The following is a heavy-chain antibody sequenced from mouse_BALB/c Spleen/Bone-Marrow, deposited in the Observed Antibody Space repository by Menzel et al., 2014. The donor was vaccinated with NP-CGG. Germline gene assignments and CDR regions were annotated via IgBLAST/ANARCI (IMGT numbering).Heavy chain of an antibody. D-gene: IGHD2-12*01. CDR2: INPSNGRT. Sequence: QVPLQQSGAKMVKPGASEKLSCKDSGYTFTSYWMHWVKQRPGQGLEWVGEINPSNGRTNYNEKFKSKATLTVDKSSSTAYMQLSSLTSEDSAVYYFAIRNGDYCGQCPSLTVSS. CDR1: GYTFTSYW. V-gene: IGHV1S81*02. CDR3: AIRNGDY. J-gene: IGHJ2*02.